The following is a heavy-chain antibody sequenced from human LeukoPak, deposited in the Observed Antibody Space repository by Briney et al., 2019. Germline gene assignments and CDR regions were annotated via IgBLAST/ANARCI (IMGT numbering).Heavy chain of an antibody. D-gene: IGHD5-24*01. Sequence: GGSLRLSCAASGFSFSDYAIYWVRQTPGKGLEWVAFIRYDGSNKIYADSVKGRFTISRDNSKNTLYLQMNSLRAEDTAVYYCAKSRDGYNSYYFDYWGQGTLVTVSS. CDR3: AKSRDGYNSYYFDY. CDR1: GFSFSDYA. CDR2: IRYDGSNK. J-gene: IGHJ4*02. V-gene: IGHV3-30*02.